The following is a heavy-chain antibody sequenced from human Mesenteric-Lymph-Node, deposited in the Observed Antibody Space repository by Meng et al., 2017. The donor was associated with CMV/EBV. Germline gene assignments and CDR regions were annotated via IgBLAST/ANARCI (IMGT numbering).Heavy chain of an antibody. CDR1: GGSFSGYY. J-gene: IGHJ4*02. V-gene: IGHV4-34*01. D-gene: IGHD4-23*01. CDR2: INHSGST. CDR3: ARHQRWLKSEGGFNY. Sequence: QVELQQWGAGLLMPSETLSLTCAVYGGSFSGYYWSWIRQPPGKGLEWIGEINHSGSTNYNPSLKSRVTISVDTSKNQFSLKLSSVTAADTAVYYCARHQRWLKSEGGFNYWGQGTLVTVSS.